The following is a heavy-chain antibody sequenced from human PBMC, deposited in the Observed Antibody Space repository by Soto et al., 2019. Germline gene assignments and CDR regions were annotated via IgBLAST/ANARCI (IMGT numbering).Heavy chain of an antibody. D-gene: IGHD6-6*01. CDR2: IYYSGST. V-gene: IGHV4-39*01. Sequence: PSETLSLTCTVSGGSISSSSYYWGWIRQPPGKGLEWIGSIYYSGSTYYNPSLKSRVTISVDTSKNQFSLKLSSVTAADTAVYYCARKGSSSSPASDYYFDYWGQGTLVTVSS. CDR1: GGSISSSSYY. CDR3: ARKGSSSSPASDYYFDY. J-gene: IGHJ4*02.